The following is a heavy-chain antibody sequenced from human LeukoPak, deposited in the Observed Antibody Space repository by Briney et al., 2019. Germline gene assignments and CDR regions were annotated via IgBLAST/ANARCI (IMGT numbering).Heavy chain of an antibody. D-gene: IGHD5-18*01. J-gene: IGHJ3*02. Sequence: GGSLRLTCAASGFTVSSNYMSWVRQAPGKGLEWVSVIYSGGSTYYADSVKGRFTISRDNSKNTLYLQMNSLRAEDTAVYYCAKDRIQLWFSDPRPDAFDIWGQGTMVTVSS. V-gene: IGHV3-53*01. CDR3: AKDRIQLWFSDPRPDAFDI. CDR1: GFTVSSNY. CDR2: IYSGGST.